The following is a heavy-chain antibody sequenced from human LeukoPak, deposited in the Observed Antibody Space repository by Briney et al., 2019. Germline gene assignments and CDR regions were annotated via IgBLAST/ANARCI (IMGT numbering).Heavy chain of an antibody. CDR3: ARVEQWLVRGYYYYMDV. D-gene: IGHD6-19*01. J-gene: IGHJ6*03. Sequence: GASVKVSCKASGYTFTSYDINWVRQATGQGLEWMGWMNPNSGNTGYAQKFQGRVTMTRNTSISTAYMELSSLRSEDTAVYYCARVEQWLVRGYYYYMDVWGKGTTVTVSS. V-gene: IGHV1-8*01. CDR1: GYTFTSYD. CDR2: MNPNSGNT.